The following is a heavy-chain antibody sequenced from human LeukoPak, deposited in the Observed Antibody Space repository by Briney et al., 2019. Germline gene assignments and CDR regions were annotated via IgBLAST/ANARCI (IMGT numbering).Heavy chain of an antibody. J-gene: IGHJ3*01. CDR2: IYYSGST. CDR3: ARKWEVHAFDV. V-gene: IGHV4-39*01. CDR1: GGSISSSSYY. D-gene: IGHD1-26*01. Sequence: PSETLSLTCTGSGGSISSSSYYWGWIRQPPGKGLEWIGSIYYSGSTYYNPSLKSRVTISVDTSKNQFSLKLSSVTAADTAVYYCARKWEVHAFDVWGQGTMVTVSS.